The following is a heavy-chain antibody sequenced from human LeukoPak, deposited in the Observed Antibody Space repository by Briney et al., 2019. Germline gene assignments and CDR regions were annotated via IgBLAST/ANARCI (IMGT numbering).Heavy chain of an antibody. CDR1: GFTFDDYG. CDR2: INWNGGST. Sequence: GGSLRLSCAASGFTFDDYGMSWVRQAPGKGLEWVSGINWNGGSTGYADSVKGRFTISRDNSKNSLYLQMNSLRTEDTALYYCAKEKSGSYYYWGQGTLVTVSS. CDR3: AKEKSGSYYY. D-gene: IGHD1-26*01. V-gene: IGHV3-20*04. J-gene: IGHJ4*02.